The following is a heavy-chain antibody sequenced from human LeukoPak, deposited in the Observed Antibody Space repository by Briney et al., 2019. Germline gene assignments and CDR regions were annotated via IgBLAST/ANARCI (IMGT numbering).Heavy chain of an antibody. J-gene: IGHJ4*02. CDR1: GFTFTTYC. V-gene: IGHV3-74*01. CDR3: ARDGSLPDY. CDR2: ITSDGSST. Sequence: PGGSLRLSCAASGFTFTTYCMNWVRQAPGKGLVWVSRITSDGSSTNYADSVKGRFTISRDNAKNTLYLQMNSLRAEDTAVYYCARDGSLPDYWGQGTLVTVSS.